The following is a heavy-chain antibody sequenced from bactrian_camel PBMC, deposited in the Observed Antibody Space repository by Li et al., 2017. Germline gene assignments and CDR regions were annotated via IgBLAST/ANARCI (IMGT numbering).Heavy chain of an antibody. CDR1: EYIYSGSLYC. CDR2: IDSDGST. CDR3: AADDRLPGELCWSALKVGRYEYNY. Sequence: HVQLVESGGGSVQTGGSLTLSCEGSEYIYSGSLYCLAWFRQADGDRREGVAAIDSDGSTYYVDSVKGRFTVSRDNAKNTLYLQMTNLKPADTALYYCAADDRLPGELCWSALKVGRYEYNYRGQGTQVTVS. J-gene: IGHJ4*01. V-gene: IGHV3S53*01. D-gene: IGHD1*01.